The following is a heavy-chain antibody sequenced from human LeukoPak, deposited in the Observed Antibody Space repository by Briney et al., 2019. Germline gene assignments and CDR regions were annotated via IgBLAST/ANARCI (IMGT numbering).Heavy chain of an antibody. J-gene: IGHJ3*02. V-gene: IGHV4-4*08. CDR3: ASSGYSVDAYDAFDI. CDR1: GGSINNYY. Sequence: PSETLSLTCTVSGGSINNYYWSWIRQPPGKGLEWIAYIFSSGSTNYNPSLKSRVTISVDTSKNQFSLKLSSVTAADTAVYYCASSGYSVDAYDAFDIWGQGTMGTVS. D-gene: IGHD3-22*01. CDR2: IFSSGST.